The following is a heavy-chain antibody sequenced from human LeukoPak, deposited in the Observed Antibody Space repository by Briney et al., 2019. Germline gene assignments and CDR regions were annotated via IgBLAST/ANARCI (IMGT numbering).Heavy chain of an antibody. D-gene: IGHD2-2*02. CDR3: ARREYCITTSCYIRGMDY. Sequence: SETLSLTCTVSGGFIDSSSYYWGWIRQPPSKGLEWIGNIYYSGSAHYNPSLRSRVTISVDTSKNQFSLKLSSVTAADTAVYFCARREYCITTSCYIRGMDYWGQGTLVTVSS. V-gene: IGHV4-39*01. CDR1: GGFIDSSSYY. CDR2: IYYSGSA. J-gene: IGHJ4*02.